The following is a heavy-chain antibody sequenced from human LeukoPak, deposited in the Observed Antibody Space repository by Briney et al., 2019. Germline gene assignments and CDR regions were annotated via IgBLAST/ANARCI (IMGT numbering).Heavy chain of an antibody. D-gene: IGHD6-13*01. CDR3: ARDRSNVAASGGWFDP. Sequence: GGSLRLSCAAFGFTFSSYSMNWVRQAPGKGLEWVSSISGSSSYIYYGDSVKGRITISRDNARNSLYLEMISLRAEDTAVYYCARDRSNVAASGGWFDPWGQGTLVIVSS. J-gene: IGHJ5*02. V-gene: IGHV3-21*01. CDR2: ISGSSSYI. CDR1: GFTFSSYS.